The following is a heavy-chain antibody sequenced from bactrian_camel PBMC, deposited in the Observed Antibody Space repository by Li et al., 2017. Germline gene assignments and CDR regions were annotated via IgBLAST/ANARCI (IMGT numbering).Heavy chain of an antibody. Sequence: HVQLVESGGGSVQAGGSLRLSCAVSGYASNRNCLSWFRQAAGKPREGVALIGTSGGRIYYADSVKGRFTISRDNAKNTLYLQMNSLKPEDTAMYYCWAPKYCSGGYCVCERSYEYKSWGQGTQVTVS. CDR3: WAPKYCSGGYCVCERSYEYKS. V-gene: IGHV3S68*01. D-gene: IGHD2*01. CDR1: GYASNRNC. CDR2: IGTSGGRI. J-gene: IGHJ4*01.